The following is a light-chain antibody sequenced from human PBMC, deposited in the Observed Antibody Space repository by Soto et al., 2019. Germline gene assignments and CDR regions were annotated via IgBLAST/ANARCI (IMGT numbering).Light chain of an antibody. CDR3: QQRSHWPSLT. J-gene: IGKJ4*01. V-gene: IGKV3-11*01. CDR2: DAS. CDR1: QSVGSH. Sequence: EIVLTQSPATLSLSPGERVTLSCRASQSVGSHLVWYRQKPGQAPRLLIYDASNRATGIPTRFSGSGSGTDFTLTISSLEPEDFAVYYCQQRSHWPSLTFGGGTKVEIK.